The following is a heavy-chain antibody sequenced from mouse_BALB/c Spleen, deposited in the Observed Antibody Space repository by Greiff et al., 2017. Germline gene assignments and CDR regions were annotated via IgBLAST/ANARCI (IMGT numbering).Heavy chain of an antibody. CDR2: ISDGGSYT. V-gene: IGHV5-4*02. D-gene: IGHD1-1*01. J-gene: IGHJ3*01. CDR1: GFTFSDYY. CDR3: ASYYDDPFAY. Sequence: EVKLQESGGGLVKPGGSLKLSCAASGFTFSDYYMYWVRQTPEKRLEWVATISDGGSYTYYPDSVKGRFTISRDNAKNNLYLQMSSLKSEDTAMYYCASYYDDPFAYWGQGTLVTVSA.